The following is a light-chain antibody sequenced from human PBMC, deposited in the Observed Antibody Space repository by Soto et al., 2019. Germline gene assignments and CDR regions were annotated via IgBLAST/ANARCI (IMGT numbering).Light chain of an antibody. CDR2: RDN. J-gene: IGLJ3*02. V-gene: IGLV1-47*01. CDR1: SSNIGGYY. Sequence: QSVLTQPPSASGTPGQRVTISCSGSSSNIGGYYVSWYQQFPGTAPKLLIYRDNQRPSGVPDRFSGSKSVTSGSLAISGLRSEDEADYYCATWDDSVSGRVFGGGTKLTGL. CDR3: ATWDDSVSGRV.